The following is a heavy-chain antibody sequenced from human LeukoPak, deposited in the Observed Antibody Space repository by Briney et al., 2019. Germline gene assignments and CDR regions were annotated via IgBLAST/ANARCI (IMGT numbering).Heavy chain of an antibody. CDR2: INPNSGGT. CDR3: ARGRRFLEWLLAYYYYYMDA. V-gene: IGHV1-2*06. CDR1: GYTFTGYY. Sequence: ASVKVSCKASGYTFTGYYMHWVRQAPGQGLEWMGRINPNSGGTNYAQKFQGRVTMTRNTSISTAYMELSSLRSEDTAVYYCARGRRFLEWLLAYYYYYMDAWGKGTTVTVSS. D-gene: IGHD3-3*01. J-gene: IGHJ6*03.